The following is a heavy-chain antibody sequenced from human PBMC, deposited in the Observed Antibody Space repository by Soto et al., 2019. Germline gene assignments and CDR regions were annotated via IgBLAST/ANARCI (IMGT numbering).Heavy chain of an antibody. V-gene: IGHV4-59*12. CDR1: GGSISSYY. J-gene: IGHJ4*02. Sequence: PSETLSLTCTVSGGSISSYYWSWIRQPPGKGLEWIGYIYYSGSTNYNPSLKSRVTISVDTSKNQFSLKLSSVTAADTAVYYCARDSGIAAYGDDYWSQGTLVTVSS. CDR3: ARDSGIAAYGDDY. CDR2: IYYSGST. D-gene: IGHD6-13*01.